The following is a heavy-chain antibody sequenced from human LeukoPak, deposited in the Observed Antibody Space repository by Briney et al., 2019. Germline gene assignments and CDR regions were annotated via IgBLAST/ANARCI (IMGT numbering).Heavy chain of an antibody. CDR3: ATYRQVLLPFES. V-gene: IGHV3-23*01. CDR2: IFPSGDEI. J-gene: IGHJ4*02. D-gene: IGHD2-8*02. CDR1: GFTFSTFA. Sequence: GGSLRLSCAASGFTFSTFAMMGVRQPPGKGLEWGSSIFPSGDEIHYADSVRGRHTISRDNSKSALSLQMSRLTAEDTAIYYCATYRQVLLPFESWGQETLVTVSS.